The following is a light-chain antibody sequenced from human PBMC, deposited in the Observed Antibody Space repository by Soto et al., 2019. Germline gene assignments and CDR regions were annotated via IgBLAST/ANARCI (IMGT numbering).Light chain of an antibody. V-gene: IGLV2-8*01. Sequence: QSALTQPPSASGSPGQSVTISCTGTSSDVGGYNYVSWYQQHPGKAPKLMIYEVIKRPSGVPDRFSGSKSGNTASLTVSGLQAEDEADYYCSSYAGSYTYWVFGGGTKLTVL. CDR1: SSDVGGYNY. CDR3: SSYAGSYTYWV. CDR2: EVI. J-gene: IGLJ3*02.